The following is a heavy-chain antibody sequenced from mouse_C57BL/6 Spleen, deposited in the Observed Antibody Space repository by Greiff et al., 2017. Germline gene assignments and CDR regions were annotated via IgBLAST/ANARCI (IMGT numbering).Heavy chain of an antibody. J-gene: IGHJ2*01. CDR1: GSTFTSSW. D-gene: IGHD6-2*01. CDR2: IDPSDSYT. Sequence: QVQLKQPGAELVKPGASVKLSCKASGSTFTSSWLQWVKQRPGQGLEWIGEIDPSDSYTNYNQKFKGKATLTVDTSSRTAYMQLISLTSEDSAVYYCARQLVFDYWGQGTTLTVSS. CDR3: ARQLVFDY. V-gene: IGHV1-50*01.